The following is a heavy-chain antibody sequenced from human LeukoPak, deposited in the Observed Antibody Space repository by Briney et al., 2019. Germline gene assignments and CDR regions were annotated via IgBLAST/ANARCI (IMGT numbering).Heavy chain of an antibody. Sequence: NSSETLSLTCAVYGGSFSGYYWSWIRQPPGKGLEWIGEINHSGSTNYNPSLKSRVTISVDTSKNQFSLKLSSVTAADTAVYYCARGVAYYDSSGYTPPVSENFDYWGQGTLVTVSS. J-gene: IGHJ4*02. V-gene: IGHV4-34*01. CDR3: ARGVAYYDSSGYTPPVSENFDY. CDR1: GGSFSGYY. D-gene: IGHD3-22*01. CDR2: INHSGST.